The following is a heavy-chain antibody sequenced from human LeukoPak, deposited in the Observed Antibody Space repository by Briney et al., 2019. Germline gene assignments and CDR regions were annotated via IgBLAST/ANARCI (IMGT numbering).Heavy chain of an antibody. CDR3: ARVAATPLLHFDY. D-gene: IGHD2-15*01. V-gene: IGHV4-61*01. J-gene: IGHJ4*02. Sequence: PSETLSLTCTVSGGSISSGSYYWSWIRQPPGKGLEWIGYIYYSGSTNYNPSLKSRVTISVDTSKNQFSLKLSSVTAADTAVYYCARVAATPLLHFDYWGQGTLVTVSS. CDR1: GGSISSGSYY. CDR2: IYYSGST.